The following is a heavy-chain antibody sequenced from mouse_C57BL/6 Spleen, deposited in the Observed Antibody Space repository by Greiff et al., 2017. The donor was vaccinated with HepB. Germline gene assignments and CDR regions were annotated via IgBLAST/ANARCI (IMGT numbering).Heavy chain of an antibody. CDR3: TRGGSSAYYYAMDY. V-gene: IGHV1-15*01. CDR1: GYTFTDYE. CDR2: IDPETGGT. Sequence: VNLVESGAELVRPGASVTLSCKASGYTFTDYEMHWVKQTPGHGLEWIGAIDPETGGTAYNQKFKGKAILTADKSSSTAYMELRSLTSEDSAVYYCTRGGSSAYYYAMDYWGQGTSVTVSS. D-gene: IGHD1-1*01. J-gene: IGHJ4*01.